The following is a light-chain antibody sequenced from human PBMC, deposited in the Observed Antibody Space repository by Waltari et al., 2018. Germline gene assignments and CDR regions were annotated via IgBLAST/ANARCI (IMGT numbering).Light chain of an antibody. J-gene: IGKJ2*01. CDR1: QSVGNK. CDR2: DAS. V-gene: IGKV3-15*01. Sequence: EIEMTQSPATLSVSPGERATVSCRARQSVGNKLAWYQQKPGQAPRLLFYDASTRATGIPVRFSGSGSGTEFTLTISSLQSEDFVVYYCQQSNNWPYTFGQGTKLEIK. CDR3: QQSNNWPYT.